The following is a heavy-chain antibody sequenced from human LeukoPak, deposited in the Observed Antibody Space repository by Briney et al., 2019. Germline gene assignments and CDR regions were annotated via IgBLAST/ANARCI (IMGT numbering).Heavy chain of an antibody. D-gene: IGHD2-2*01. Sequence: GGSLRLSCAASGNYWMHWVRQASGKGLEWVGRIRDKANSYATAYIASVKGRFTISRDDSKNTAYLQMSSLKTEDTAVYYCTRWDCTTTGCYPFDYWGQGTLVTVSS. J-gene: IGHJ4*02. CDR2: IRDKANSYAT. CDR3: TRWDCTTTGCYPFDY. V-gene: IGHV3-73*01. CDR1: GNYW.